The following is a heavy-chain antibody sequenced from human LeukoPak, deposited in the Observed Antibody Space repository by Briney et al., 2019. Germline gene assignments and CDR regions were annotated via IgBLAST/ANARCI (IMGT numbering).Heavy chain of an antibody. D-gene: IGHD3-16*02. J-gene: IGHJ4*02. CDR1: GGSISSSSYY. CDR2: IYYSGST. CDR3: ARITPPGYDYVWGSYRYINGYYFDY. Sequence: PSETLSLTCTVSGGSISSSSYYWGWIRQPPGKGLEWIGSIYYSGSTYYNPSLKSRVTISVDTSKNQFSLKLSSVTAADTAVYYCARITPPGYDYVWGSYRYINGYYFDYWGQGTQVTVSS. V-gene: IGHV4-39*07.